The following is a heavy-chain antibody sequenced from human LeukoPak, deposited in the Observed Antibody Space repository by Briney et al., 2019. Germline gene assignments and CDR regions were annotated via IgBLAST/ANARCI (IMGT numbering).Heavy chain of an antibody. V-gene: IGHV1-18*01. CDR3: ARRGSYYKVYYYMDV. Sequence: GASVKVSCKASGYTFTSYGISWVRQAPGQGLEWLGWISGYNGNTSDAKKLQGRVTMTTDTSTSTAYMELRSLRSDDTAVYYCARRGSYYKVYYYMDVWGKGTTVTISS. CDR2: ISGYNGNT. D-gene: IGHD3-10*01. CDR1: GYTFTSYG. J-gene: IGHJ6*03.